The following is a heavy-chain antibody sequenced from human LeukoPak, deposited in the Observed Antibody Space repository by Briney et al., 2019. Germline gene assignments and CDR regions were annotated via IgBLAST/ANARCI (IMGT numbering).Heavy chain of an antibody. CDR3: ARDNTVTTSLGWSDP. Sequence: SQTLSLTCTVSGGSISSGSYYWSWIRQPAGKGLEWIGRINTSGSINYNPSLKRRVTISVDTSKNQFSLKVSSVTAADTAVYYCARDNTVTTSLGWSDPWGQGTLVTVSS. CDR1: GGSISSGSYY. V-gene: IGHV4-61*02. CDR2: INTSGSI. J-gene: IGHJ5*02. D-gene: IGHD4-11*01.